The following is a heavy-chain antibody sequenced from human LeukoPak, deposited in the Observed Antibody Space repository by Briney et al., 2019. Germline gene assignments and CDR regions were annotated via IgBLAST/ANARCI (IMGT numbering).Heavy chain of an antibody. CDR2: ISNSGSTI. CDR3: ARVGGWLRY. D-gene: IGHD5-24*01. J-gene: IGHJ4*02. Sequence: PGGSLRLSCAASGFTFSSYEMNWVRQAPGKGLEWISYISNSGSTIYYADSVKGRFTISRDNAKNSLYLQMNSLRAEDTAVYYCARVGGWLRYWGQGTLVTVSS. V-gene: IGHV3-48*03. CDR1: GFTFSSYE.